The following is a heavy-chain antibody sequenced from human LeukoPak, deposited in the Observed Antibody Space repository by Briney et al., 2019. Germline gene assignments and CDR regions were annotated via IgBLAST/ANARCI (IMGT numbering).Heavy chain of an antibody. CDR2: IYYSGST. CDR3: AGNYYDSSGYFDY. Sequence: PPETLSLTCTVSGGSISSSGYYWGWIRQPPGKGLEWIGSIYYSGSTYYNPSLKSRVTISVDTSKNQFSLKLSSVTAADTAVYYCAGNYYDSSGYFDYWGQGTLVTVSS. J-gene: IGHJ4*02. CDR1: GGSISSSGYY. V-gene: IGHV4-39*07. D-gene: IGHD3-22*01.